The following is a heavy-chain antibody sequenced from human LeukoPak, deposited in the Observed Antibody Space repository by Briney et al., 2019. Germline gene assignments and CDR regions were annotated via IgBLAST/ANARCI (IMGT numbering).Heavy chain of an antibody. Sequence: SETLSLTCAVSGASVSSGGYSWSWIRQPPGKGLEWIGSIYHSGSTNYNPSLKSRVTISVDRSKNQFSLSLSSVTAADTAVYYCARVVAAARWTPFDYWGQGTLVTVSS. V-gene: IGHV4-30-2*01. J-gene: IGHJ4*02. D-gene: IGHD6-13*01. CDR3: ARVVAAARWTPFDY. CDR1: GASVSSGGYS. CDR2: IYHSGST.